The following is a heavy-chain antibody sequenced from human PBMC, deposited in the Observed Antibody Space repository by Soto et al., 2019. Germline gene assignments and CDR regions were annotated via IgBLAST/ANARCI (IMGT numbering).Heavy chain of an antibody. D-gene: IGHD6-13*01. CDR1: GFTFSSYW. Sequence: GGSLRLSCAASGFTFSSYWMNWVRQAPGKGLEWVANIKQDGSEKYYVDSVKGRFTISRDNTKNSLYLQMNSLRAEDTAVYYWAREQLQVVIPDYWGQGTLVNVSS. CDR3: AREQLQVVIPDY. J-gene: IGHJ4*02. CDR2: IKQDGSEK. V-gene: IGHV3-7*01.